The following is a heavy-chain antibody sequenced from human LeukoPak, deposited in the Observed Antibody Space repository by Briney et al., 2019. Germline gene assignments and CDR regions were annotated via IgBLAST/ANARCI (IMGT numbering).Heavy chain of an antibody. CDR1: GFTLSSYA. CDR2: ISYDGSNK. V-gene: IGHV3-30*04. J-gene: IGHJ4*02. D-gene: IGHD3-10*01. Sequence: GGSLRLSCAASGFTLSSYAMHWVRQAPGKGLEWVAVISYDGSNKYYADSVKGRFTISRDNSKNTLYLQMNSLRAEDTAVYYCARVCGGSGSYMDYWGQGTLVTVSS. CDR3: ARVCGGSGSYMDY.